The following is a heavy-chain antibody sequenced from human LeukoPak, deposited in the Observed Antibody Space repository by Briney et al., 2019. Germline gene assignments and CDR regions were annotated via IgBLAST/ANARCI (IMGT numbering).Heavy chain of an antibody. J-gene: IGHJ4*02. Sequence: GGSLRLSCAASGFTFTNYAMSWVRQAPGKGLEWVSAISISGGSTYYADSVRGRFTISRDNAKNALYLQMNSLRAEDTAVYFCARDYVYAFDYWGQGTLVTVSS. V-gene: IGHV3-23*01. D-gene: IGHD2/OR15-2a*01. CDR1: GFTFTNYA. CDR2: ISISGGST. CDR3: ARDYVYAFDY.